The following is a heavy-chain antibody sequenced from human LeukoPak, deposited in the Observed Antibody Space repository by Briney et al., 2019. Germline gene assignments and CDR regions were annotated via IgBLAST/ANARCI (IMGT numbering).Heavy chain of an antibody. Sequence: ASVKVSCKVSGYTLTELSMHWVRQAPGKGLEWMGGFDPEDGETIYAQKFQGRVTMTEDTSTDTAYMELSSLRSEDTAVYYCATGSSGYSGYAVPFDYWGQGTLVTVSS. CDR3: ATGSSGYSGYAVPFDY. J-gene: IGHJ4*02. D-gene: IGHD5-12*01. CDR2: FDPEDGET. V-gene: IGHV1-24*01. CDR1: GYTLTELS.